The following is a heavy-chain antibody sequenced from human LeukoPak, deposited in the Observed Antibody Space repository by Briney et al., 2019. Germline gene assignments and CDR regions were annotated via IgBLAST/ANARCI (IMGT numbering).Heavy chain of an antibody. CDR1: GGSTSSSSYY. J-gene: IGHJ4*02. Sequence: SETLSLTCTVSGGSTSSSSYYWSWIRQPPGKGLEWIGYIYHSGSTYYNPSLKSRVTISVDTSKNQFSLKLSSVTAADTAVYYCARDPEVVVPSIWGQGTLVTVSS. CDR2: IYHSGST. CDR3: ARDPEVVVPSI. V-gene: IGHV4-30-2*01. D-gene: IGHD2-15*01.